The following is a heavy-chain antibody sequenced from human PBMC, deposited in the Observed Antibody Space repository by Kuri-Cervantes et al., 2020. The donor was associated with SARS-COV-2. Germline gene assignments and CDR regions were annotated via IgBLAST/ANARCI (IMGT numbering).Heavy chain of an antibody. CDR3: ARGPYYASGSIDSIYLYYYMEF. V-gene: IGHV3-21*04. Sequence: GGSLRLSCAASGFTFSSYSMNWVRQAPGKGLEWVSSISSSGTYKNYADSVKGRFTISRDNAKKSLLLQMNSLRADDTAIYYCARGPYYASGSIDSIYLYYYMEFWGEGTMVTVSS. CDR2: ISSSGTYK. J-gene: IGHJ6*03. D-gene: IGHD3-10*01. CDR1: GFTFSSYS.